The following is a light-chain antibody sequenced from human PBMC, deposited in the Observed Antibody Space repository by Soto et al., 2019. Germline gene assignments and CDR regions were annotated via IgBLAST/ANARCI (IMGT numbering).Light chain of an antibody. CDR3: ETWDSNTRI. CDR2: LEGSGDY. CDR1: SGHSSDI. J-gene: IGLJ2*01. V-gene: IGLV4-60*03. Sequence: QLVLTQSSSASASLGSSVKLTCTLSSGHSSDIIAWHQQQPGKAPRFLMKLEGSGDYTKGSGVPDRFSGSRSGADRYLTISNLRSEDEADYYCETWDSNTRIFGGGTKLTVL.